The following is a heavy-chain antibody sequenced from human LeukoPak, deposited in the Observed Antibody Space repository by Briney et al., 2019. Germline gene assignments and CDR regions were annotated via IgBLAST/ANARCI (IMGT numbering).Heavy chain of an antibody. CDR1: GGSVSGYY. Sequence: KSSETLSLTCTVSGGSVSGYYWSWIRQPPGKGLEWIGYIYYSGNTNYNPSLKSRLIMSSDTSKNHFSLKLNSVTAADTAVYYCARHKDSGDYPLDYWGQGILVSVSS. J-gene: IGHJ4*02. D-gene: IGHD4-17*01. V-gene: IGHV4-59*02. CDR2: IYYSGNT. CDR3: ARHKDSGDYPLDY.